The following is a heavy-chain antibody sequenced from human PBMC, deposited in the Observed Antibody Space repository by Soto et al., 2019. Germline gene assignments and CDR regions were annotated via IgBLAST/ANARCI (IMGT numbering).Heavy chain of an antibody. V-gene: IGHV3-33*01. D-gene: IGHD4-17*01. CDR3: ARGLNYGGNSGPFDY. J-gene: IGHJ4*02. CDR1: GFTFSIYG. Sequence: GGSLRLSCAASGFTFSIYGMHWVRQAPGKGLEWVAVIWYDGSNKYYADSVKGRFTISRDNSKNTLYLQMNSLRAEDTAVYYCARGLNYGGNSGPFDYWGQGTLVTVSS. CDR2: IWYDGSNK.